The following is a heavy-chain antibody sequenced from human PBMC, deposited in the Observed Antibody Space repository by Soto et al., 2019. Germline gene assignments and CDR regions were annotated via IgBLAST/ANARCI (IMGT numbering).Heavy chain of an antibody. J-gene: IGHJ6*02. CDR3: ARDPPIVVVPAAPYYYGMDV. CDR2: LSTYKGNT. D-gene: IGHD2-2*01. Sequence: LAPGQGLGWKGWLSTYKGNTNYAQKLQGRVTRTTETSTSTAYMELRSLRSDDTAVYYCARDPPIVVVPAAPYYYGMDVWGQGTTVTVSS. V-gene: IGHV1-18*01.